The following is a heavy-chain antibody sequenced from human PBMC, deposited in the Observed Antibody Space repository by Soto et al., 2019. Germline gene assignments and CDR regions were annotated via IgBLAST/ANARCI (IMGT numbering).Heavy chain of an antibody. V-gene: IGHV1-8*01. Sequence: QVXLXXXXXXVXXPXXSVKVSCKASGYTFTSYDINWVRXATGQGLEWMGWMNPNSGNTGYAQKFQGRVTMTRNTSISTAYMELSSLRSEDTAVYYCARERSAAGTGWFDPWGQGTLVTVSS. CDR1: GYTFTSYD. CDR3: ARERSAAGTGWFDP. CDR2: MNPNSGNT. J-gene: IGHJ5*02. D-gene: IGHD6-13*01.